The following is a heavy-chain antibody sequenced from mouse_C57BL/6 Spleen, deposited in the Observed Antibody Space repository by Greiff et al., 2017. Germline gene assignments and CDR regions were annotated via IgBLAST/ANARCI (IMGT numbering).Heavy chain of an antibody. CDR1: GYTFTEYT. D-gene: IGHD4-1*01. Sequence: QVQLQQSGAEVVKPGASVKLSCKASGYTFTEYTIHWVKQRSGPGLAWIGWFYPGSSSIKYTEKFKDKATLPADQSSSTVYMELSRLTSAGSAVNFCAGHGGNWGDYWGQGTTLTGSS. CDR3: AGHGGNWGDY. CDR2: FYPGSSSI. J-gene: IGHJ2*01. V-gene: IGHV1-62-2*01.